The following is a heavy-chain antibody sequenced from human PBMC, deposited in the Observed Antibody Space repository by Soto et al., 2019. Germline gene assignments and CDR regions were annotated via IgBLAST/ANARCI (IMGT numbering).Heavy chain of an antibody. V-gene: IGHV4-59*01. CDR1: GGSISSYY. Sequence: SETLSLTCTVSGGSISSYYWSWIRQPPGKGLEWIGYIYYSGSTNYNPSLKSRVTISVDTSKNQFSLKLSSVTAADTAVYYCARAVVAAYDYYFDYWGQGTLVNVSS. CDR3: ARAVVAAYDYYFDY. CDR2: IYYSGST. D-gene: IGHD2-15*01. J-gene: IGHJ4*02.